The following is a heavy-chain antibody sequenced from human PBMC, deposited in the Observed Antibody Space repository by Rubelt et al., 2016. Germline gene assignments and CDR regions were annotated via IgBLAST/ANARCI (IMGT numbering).Heavy chain of an antibody. CDR1: GGSISSSSYY. Sequence: QLQLQESGPGLVKPSETLSLTCTVSGGSISSSSYYWGWIRQHPGKGLEWIGSIYYSGSTYYNPSLKSRVTISVDTSKNRVSRKLSCVTAADTAVYYCARGLDNYGYWGQGTRVSVSS. CDR3: ARGLDNYGY. CDR2: IYYSGST. V-gene: IGHV4-39*01. J-gene: IGHJ4*02. D-gene: IGHD5-24*01.